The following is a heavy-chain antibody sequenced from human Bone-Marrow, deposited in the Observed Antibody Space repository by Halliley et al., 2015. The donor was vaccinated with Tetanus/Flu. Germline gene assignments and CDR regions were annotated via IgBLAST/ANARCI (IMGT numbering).Heavy chain of an antibody. J-gene: IGHJ4*02. D-gene: IGHD6-13*01. V-gene: IGHV5-51*01. CDR2: IFPGDSDP. Sequence: WVGVIFPGDSDPRYSPSFRAQITISADKSINTAYLQGSSLKAWDTAMYYCARREFIAAAGNDYWGRGTMVTVSS. CDR3: ARREFIAAAGNDY.